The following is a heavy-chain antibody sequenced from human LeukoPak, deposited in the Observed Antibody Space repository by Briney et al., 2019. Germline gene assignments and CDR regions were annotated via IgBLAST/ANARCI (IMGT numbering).Heavy chain of an antibody. D-gene: IGHD3-10*01. J-gene: IGHJ4*02. Sequence: SQTLSLTCTVSGGSISSGDYYWSWIRQPPGKGLEWIGYIYYSGSTYYNPALKSRVTISVDTSKNQFSLKLSSVTAADTAVYYCARATGSSGKSYDYWGQGTLVTVSS. CDR1: GGSISSGDYY. CDR3: ARATGSSGKSYDY. V-gene: IGHV4-30-4*01. CDR2: IYYSGST.